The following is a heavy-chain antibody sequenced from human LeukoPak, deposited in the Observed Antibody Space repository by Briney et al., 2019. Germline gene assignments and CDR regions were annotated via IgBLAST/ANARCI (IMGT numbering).Heavy chain of an antibody. Sequence: SETLSLTCTVSGGSISSYYWSWIRQPPGKGLEWIGYIYTSGSPNYNPSLKSRVTISVDTSKNQFSLKLSSVTAADTAVYYCARSTGWLQPVDYWGQGTLVTVSS. CDR2: IYTSGSP. CDR3: ARSTGWLQPVDY. V-gene: IGHV4-4*09. D-gene: IGHD5-24*01. CDR1: GGSISSYY. J-gene: IGHJ4*02.